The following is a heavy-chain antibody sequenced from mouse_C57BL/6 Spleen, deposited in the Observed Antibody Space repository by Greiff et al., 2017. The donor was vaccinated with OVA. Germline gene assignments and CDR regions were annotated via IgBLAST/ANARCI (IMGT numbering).Heavy chain of an antibody. J-gene: IGHJ2*01. D-gene: IGHD1-1*01. CDR3: ARRTSYGSSALYYLDY. Sequence: QVQLKQPGAELVKPGASVKLSCKASGYTFTSYWMHWVKQRPGQGLEWIGMIHPNSGSTNYNEKFKSKATLTVDKSSSTAYMQLSSLTSDDSAVYYCARRTSYGSSALYYLDYWGQGTTLTVSS. CDR2: IHPNSGST. V-gene: IGHV1-64*01. CDR1: GYTFTSYW.